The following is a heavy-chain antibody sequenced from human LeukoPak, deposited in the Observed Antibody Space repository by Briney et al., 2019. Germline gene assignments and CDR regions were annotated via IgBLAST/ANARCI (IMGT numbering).Heavy chain of an antibody. CDR2: ISYDGSNK. CDR1: GFTLSSYA. Sequence: GGSLRLSCAASGFTLSSYAMHWVRQAPDKGLEWVTVISYDGSNKYYADSVKGRFTVSRDNSKNTLYLQMNSLRAEDTAVYYCARPNYYGRSGYYSPFDIWGQGTMVTVSS. J-gene: IGHJ3*02. D-gene: IGHD3-22*01. V-gene: IGHV3-30*04. CDR3: ARPNYYGRSGYYSPFDI.